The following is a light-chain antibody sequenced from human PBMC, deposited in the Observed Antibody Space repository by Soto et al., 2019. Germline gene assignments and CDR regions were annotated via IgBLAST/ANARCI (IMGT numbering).Light chain of an antibody. V-gene: IGLV2-23*01. Sequence: QSALTQPASVSGSPGQSITISCTGTSSDVGSYNLVSWYQQHPGKAPKVMIYEDTKRPSGVSNRFSGSKAGNTASLTISGLQAEDEADYYCCSYARSTTLVLFGGGTKVTVL. CDR3: CSYARSTTLVL. CDR2: EDT. J-gene: IGLJ2*01. CDR1: SSDVGSYNL.